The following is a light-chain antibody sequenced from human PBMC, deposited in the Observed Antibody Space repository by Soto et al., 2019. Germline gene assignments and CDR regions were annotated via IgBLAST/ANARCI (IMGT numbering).Light chain of an antibody. CDR1: QSISNW. J-gene: IGKJ1*01. V-gene: IGKV1-5*01. Sequence: DIQMTQSPSTLSASVGDRVTITCRAGQSISNWLAWYQQKPGKAPKLLIYAASSLESGVPSRFSGSGSATEFTLTISSLQPDDFATYYCQQYNSYSRAFGQGTNVDIK. CDR2: AAS. CDR3: QQYNSYSRA.